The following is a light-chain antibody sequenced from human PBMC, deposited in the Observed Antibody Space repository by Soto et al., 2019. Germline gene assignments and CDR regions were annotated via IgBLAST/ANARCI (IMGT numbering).Light chain of an antibody. J-gene: IGLJ1*01. CDR2: DVA. V-gene: IGLV2-14*03. CDR3: SSYTSSSTLGV. CDR1: SSDVGGSNF. Sequence: QSALTQPASVSASPGQSITISCTGTSSDVGGSNFVSWYQQHPGKPPKLIIYDVATRPSGVSNRFSGSKSGSTASLIISRLQTEDEADYYCSSYTSSSTLGVFGTGTKLTVL.